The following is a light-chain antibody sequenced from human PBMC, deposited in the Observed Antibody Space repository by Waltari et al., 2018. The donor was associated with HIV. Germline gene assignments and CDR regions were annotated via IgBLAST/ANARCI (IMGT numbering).Light chain of an antibody. V-gene: IGKV3-20*01. Sequence: EVLLPQSPVTLSLSAGGSVTLSCRASQSLGNDFVAWYQQRPGQPPRLLIFRTSSRAAGVPGRFSGSGSGTDFALTITGAEPEDFAVYYCQHYGGSPYTFGQGTKLDI. CDR3: QHYGGSPYT. CDR2: RTS. CDR1: QSLGNDF. J-gene: IGKJ2*01.